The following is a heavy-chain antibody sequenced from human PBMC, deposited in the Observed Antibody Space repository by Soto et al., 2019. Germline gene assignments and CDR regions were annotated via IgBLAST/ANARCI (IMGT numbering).Heavy chain of an antibody. CDR3: AKDGLATRVRGVITPIDY. J-gene: IGHJ4*02. CDR2: ISGSGRNT. D-gene: IGHD3-10*01. V-gene: IGHV3-23*01. Sequence: GGSVRLSCAASGFSFIEYAMSWVRQAPGKGLEWISVISGSGRNTYYADSVKGRFTTVRDNSKNTMFLQMNSLRADDTAIYYCAKDGLATRVRGVITPIDYWGQGSLVPVSS. CDR1: GFSFIEYA.